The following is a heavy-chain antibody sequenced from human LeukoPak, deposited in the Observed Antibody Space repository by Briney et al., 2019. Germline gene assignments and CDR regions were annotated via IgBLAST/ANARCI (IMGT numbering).Heavy chain of an antibody. CDR2: ISPSAIT. D-gene: IGHD5-18*01. CDR1: GGSFSGYY. J-gene: IGHJ6*03. V-gene: IGHV4-34*01. Sequence: SETLSLTCAVYGGSFSGYYWIWIRQPPGKGLEWIGEISPSAITHYNPSLKSRVTISIDTSKNQFSLKLSSVTAADTAVYYCARTTEGGYTYDYFYYYYMDVWGKGTTVTISS. CDR3: ARTTEGGYTYDYFYYYYMDV.